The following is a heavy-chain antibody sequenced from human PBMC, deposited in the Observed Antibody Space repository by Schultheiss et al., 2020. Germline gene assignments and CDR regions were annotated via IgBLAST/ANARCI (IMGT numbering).Heavy chain of an antibody. V-gene: IGHV4-61*08. J-gene: IGHJ6*02. CDR2: IYYSGST. CDR3: AVLGDYANYGMDV. CDR1: GGSISSGGYY. D-gene: IGHD4-17*01. Sequence: SQTLSLTCTVSGGSISSGGYYWSWIRQPPGKGLEWIGYIYYSGSTNYNPSLKSRVTISVHTSKNQFSLKLSSVTAADTAVYYCAVLGDYANYGMDVWGQGTTVTVSS.